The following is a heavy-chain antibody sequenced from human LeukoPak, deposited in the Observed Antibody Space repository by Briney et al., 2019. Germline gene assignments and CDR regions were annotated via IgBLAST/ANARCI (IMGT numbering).Heavy chain of an antibody. CDR1: GFTFTSSA. J-gene: IGHJ6*02. CDR2: IVVGSGNT. D-gene: IGHD5-12*01. CDR3: AADPYSGYTYYYYYGMDV. Sequence: SVKVSCKASGFTFTSSAVQWVRQARGQRLEWIGWIVVGSGNTNYAQKFQERVTFTRDMSTSTAYMELSSLRSEDTAVYYCAADPYSGYTYYYYYGMDVWGQGTTVTVSS. V-gene: IGHV1-58*01.